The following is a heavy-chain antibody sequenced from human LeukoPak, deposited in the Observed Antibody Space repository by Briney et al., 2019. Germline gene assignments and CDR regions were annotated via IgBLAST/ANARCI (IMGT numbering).Heavy chain of an antibody. CDR1: GGSISSYY. CDR2: IYYSGST. Sequence: SETPSLTCTVSGGSISSYYWSWIRQPPGKGLEWIGYIYYSGSTNYNPSLKSRVTISVDTSKNQFSLKLSSVTAADTAVYYCARCSGWYGGWFDPWGQGTLVTVSS. D-gene: IGHD6-19*01. V-gene: IGHV4-59*01. J-gene: IGHJ5*02. CDR3: ARCSGWYGGWFDP.